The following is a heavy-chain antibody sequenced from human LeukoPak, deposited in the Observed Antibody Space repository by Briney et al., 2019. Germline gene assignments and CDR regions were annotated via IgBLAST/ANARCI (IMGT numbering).Heavy chain of an antibody. V-gene: IGHV3-7*01. CDR2: IKEDGSEK. CDR3: VTKEPSTSGWSY. CDR1: GFTFNRDW. Sequence: GGSLRLSCTASGFTFNRDWAAWVRQAPGKGLEWVANIKEDGSEKNYVDSVKGRFTISRDNAENSVYLQMNDLRAEDTGVYYCVTKEPSTSGWSYWGQGTLVAVSS. J-gene: IGHJ4*02. D-gene: IGHD6-19*01.